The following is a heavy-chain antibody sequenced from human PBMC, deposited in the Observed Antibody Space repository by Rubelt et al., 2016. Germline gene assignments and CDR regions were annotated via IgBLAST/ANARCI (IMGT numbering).Heavy chain of an antibody. CDR3: ARQSRIPAAMGFDY. CDR2: IYYSGST. Sequence: QLQLQESGPGLVKPSETLSLTCTVSGGSISSSSYYWGWIRQPPGKGLEWIGSIYYSGSTYYNPSLKSRVTISVDTSKNQFVLKLCSVTAAGTAVYYCARQSRIPAAMGFDYWGQGTLVTVSS. D-gene: IGHD2-2*01. CDR1: GGSISSSSYY. V-gene: IGHV4-39*01. J-gene: IGHJ4*02.